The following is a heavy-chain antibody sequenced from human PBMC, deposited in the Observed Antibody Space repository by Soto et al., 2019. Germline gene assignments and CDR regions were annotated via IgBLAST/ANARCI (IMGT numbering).Heavy chain of an antibody. J-gene: IGHJ5*02. V-gene: IGHV1-69*13. CDR3: ASSRAKQLVHWFDP. D-gene: IGHD6-6*01. CDR2: IIPIFGTA. Sequence: SVKVSCKASVGTFGSYAISWVRQAPGQGLEWMGGIIPIFGTANYAQKFQGRVTITADESTSTAYMELSSLRSEDTAVYYCASSRAKQLVHWFDPWGQGTLVTVSS. CDR1: VGTFGSYA.